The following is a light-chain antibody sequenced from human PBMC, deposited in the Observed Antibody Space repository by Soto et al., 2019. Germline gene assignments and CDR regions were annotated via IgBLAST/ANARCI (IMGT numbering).Light chain of an antibody. CDR3: ISYAGGTCFV. V-gene: IGLV2-8*01. J-gene: IGLJ1*01. CDR1: INDVGGYNY. CDR2: QVT. Sequence: QSVLTQPPSASGSPGQSVTISCAGTINDVGGYNYVSWYQQHPGKVPQLMIYQVTKRPSGVPDRFSASKSDTTASLTISDLQAEDEGDYSSISYAGGTCFVFGPGPKFTAL.